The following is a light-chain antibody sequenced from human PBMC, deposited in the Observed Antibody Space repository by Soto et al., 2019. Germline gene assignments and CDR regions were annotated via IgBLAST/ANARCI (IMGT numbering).Light chain of an antibody. CDR1: SRDVGGYNS. Sequence: QSDLTQPASVSGSPGLSIAISCTGTSRDVGGYNSVSWYQQQPGNVPKLKIYDVSNRPSGVSNRFSGSNSGNTASLTISGLQAEDEGDYYCSSYTTGGSYVFGTGTKLTVL. CDR3: SSYTTGGSYV. J-gene: IGLJ1*01. CDR2: DVS. V-gene: IGLV2-14*01.